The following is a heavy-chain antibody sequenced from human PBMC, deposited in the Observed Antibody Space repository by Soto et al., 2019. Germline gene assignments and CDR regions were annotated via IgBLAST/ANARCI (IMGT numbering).Heavy chain of an antibody. D-gene: IGHD6-19*01. CDR1: GFTFSSYA. Sequence: EVQLLESGGGLVQPGGSLRLSCAASGFTFSSYAMSWVRQAPGKGLEWVSAISGSGGSTYYADSVKGRFTISRDNSKNTTYLQMNSLRAEDTAVYYCARRSSGWYFAYWAKGTLVTVSS. V-gene: IGHV3-23*01. CDR3: ARRSSGWYFAY. J-gene: IGHJ4*02. CDR2: ISGSGGST.